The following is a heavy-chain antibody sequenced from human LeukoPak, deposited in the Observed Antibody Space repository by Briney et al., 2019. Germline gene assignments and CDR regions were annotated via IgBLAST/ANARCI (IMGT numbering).Heavy chain of an antibody. D-gene: IGHD3-22*01. CDR2: IYSGGST. J-gene: IGHJ1*01. CDR3: ARDYDSSGYYSFQH. V-gene: IGHV3-66*01. CDR1: GFTVSSNY. Sequence: PGGSLRLSCAASGFTVSSNYMSWVRQAPGKGLEWVSVIYSGGSTYYADSVKGRFTISRDNSKNTLYLQMNSLRAEDTAVYYCARDYDSSGYYSFQHWGQGTLVTVSS.